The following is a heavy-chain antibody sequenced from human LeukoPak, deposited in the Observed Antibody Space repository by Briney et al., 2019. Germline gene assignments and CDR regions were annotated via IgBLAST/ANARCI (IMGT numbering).Heavy chain of an antibody. Sequence: GGSLRLSCAASEFTFSSYSMNWVRQAPGKGLEWVSYITNSGNSKSYADSVKGRFTISRDNSKNTLYLQMNSLRAEDTAVYYCAKSVYDGSGYYSPPLDYWGQGTLVTVSS. D-gene: IGHD3-22*01. V-gene: IGHV3-48*01. J-gene: IGHJ4*02. CDR1: EFTFSSYS. CDR3: AKSVYDGSGYYSPPLDY. CDR2: ITNSGNSK.